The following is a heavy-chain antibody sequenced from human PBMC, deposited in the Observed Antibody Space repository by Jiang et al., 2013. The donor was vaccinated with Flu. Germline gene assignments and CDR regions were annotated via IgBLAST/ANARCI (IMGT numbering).Heavy chain of an antibody. Sequence: PGGSLRLSCAASGFIFTDAWMSWVRQAPGKGLEWVGRIKTKLMVRQQTTLHPVKGRFTISRDDSKNTLYLQMNSLKTEDTAVYYCTTSRVGYWGQGTLVTVSS. CDR2: IKTKLMVRQ. CDR3: TTSRVGY. J-gene: IGHJ4*02. D-gene: IGHD2-2*01. V-gene: IGHV3-15*01. CDR1: GFIFTDAW.